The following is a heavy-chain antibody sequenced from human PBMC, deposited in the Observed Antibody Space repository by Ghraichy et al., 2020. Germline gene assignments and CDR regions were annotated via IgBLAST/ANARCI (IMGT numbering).Heavy chain of an antibody. Sequence: LSLTCAASGFTFSSYWMSWVRQAPGKGLEWVANIKQDGSEKYYVDSVKGRFTISRDNAKNSLYLQMNSLRAEDTAVYYCARLVGYSSGYYPYYYYYYYMDVWGNGTTVTVSS. CDR3: ARLVGYSSGYYPYYYYYYYMDV. J-gene: IGHJ6*03. D-gene: IGHD3-22*01. CDR1: GFTFSSYW. CDR2: IKQDGSEK. V-gene: IGHV3-7*01.